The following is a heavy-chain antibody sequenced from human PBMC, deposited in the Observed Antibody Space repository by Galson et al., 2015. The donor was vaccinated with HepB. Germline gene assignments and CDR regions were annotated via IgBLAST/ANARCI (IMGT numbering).Heavy chain of an antibody. V-gene: IGHV1-2*02. Sequence: SVKVSCKASGYTFTGYYMHWVRQAPGQGLEWMGWINPNSGGTNYAQKFQGRVTMTRDTSISTAYMELSRLRSDDTAVYYCARVGSPDSSGYYRAGWFDPWGQGTLVTVSS. D-gene: IGHD3-22*01. J-gene: IGHJ5*02. CDR1: GYTFTGYY. CDR2: INPNSGGT. CDR3: ARVGSPDSSGYYRAGWFDP.